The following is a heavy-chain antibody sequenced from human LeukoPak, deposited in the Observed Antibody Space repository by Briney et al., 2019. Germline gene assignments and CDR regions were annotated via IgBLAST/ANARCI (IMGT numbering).Heavy chain of an antibody. CDR1: EFSVGSNY. J-gene: IGHJ5*02. D-gene: IGHD6-19*01. CDR3: ARGGLEGAVNGWFDP. V-gene: IGHV3-66*01. CDR2: IYSGGST. Sequence: GGSLRLSCAASEFSVGSNYMTWVRQAPGKGLEWVSLIYSGGSTYYADSVKGRFTISRDNSKNTLYLQMNSLRAEDTAVYYCARGGLEGAVNGWFDPWGQGTLVTVSS.